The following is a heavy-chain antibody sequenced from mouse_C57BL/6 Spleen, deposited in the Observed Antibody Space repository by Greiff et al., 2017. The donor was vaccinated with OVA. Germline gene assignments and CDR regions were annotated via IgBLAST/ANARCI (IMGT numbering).Heavy chain of an antibody. CDR2: IWRGGST. CDR3: AKSSIYYGSSYNGMDY. V-gene: IGHV2-5*01. J-gene: IGHJ4*01. Sequence: QVQLKQSGPGLVQPSQSLSITCTVSGFSLTSYGVHWVRQSPGKGLEWLGVIWRGGSTDYNAAFMSRLSITKENSKSQVIFKMNSLQADDAAIYYCAKSSIYYGSSYNGMDYWGQGTSVTVSS. CDR1: GFSLTSYG. D-gene: IGHD1-1*01.